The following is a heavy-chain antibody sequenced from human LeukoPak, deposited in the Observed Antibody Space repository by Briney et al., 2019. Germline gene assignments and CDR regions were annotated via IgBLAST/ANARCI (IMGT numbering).Heavy chain of an antibody. CDR2: IYYSGST. Sequence: PSETLSLTCTVSGGSVSSGSYYWSWIRQPPGKGLEWIGYIYYSGSTNYNPSLKSQVTISVDTSKNQFSLKLSSVTAADTAVYYCARGGNYYDSSPLDYWGQGTLVTVSS. CDR1: GGSVSSGSYY. J-gene: IGHJ4*02. V-gene: IGHV4-61*01. D-gene: IGHD3-22*01. CDR3: ARGGNYYDSSPLDY.